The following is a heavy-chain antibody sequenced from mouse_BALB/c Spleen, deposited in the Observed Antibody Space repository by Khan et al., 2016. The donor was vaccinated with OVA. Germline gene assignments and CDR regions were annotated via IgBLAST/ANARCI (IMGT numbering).Heavy chain of an antibody. D-gene: IGHD1-1*01. V-gene: IGHV1S136*01. CDR1: GYTFTDYV. CDR3: ARSTTDYYTMDY. CDR2: IYPYNDDT. Sequence: EVQLQESGLELVKPGASVKMSCKASGYTFTDYVMHWVKQKPGQGLEWIGYIYPYNDDTESTERFKGKATLTLDKSSSTAYMDLSSLTSADSTVYYCARSTTDYYTMDYWGQGTSVTVSS. J-gene: IGHJ4*01.